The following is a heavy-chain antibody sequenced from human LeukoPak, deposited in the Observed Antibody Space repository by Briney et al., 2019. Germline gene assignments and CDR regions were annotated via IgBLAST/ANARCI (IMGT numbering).Heavy chain of an antibody. D-gene: IGHD2-2*01. CDR2: IYHSGST. Sequence: ASETLSLTCTVSGGSISSSSYYWGWIRQPPGKGLEWIGYIYHSGSTYYNPSLKSRVTISVDRSKNQFSLKLSSVTAADTAVYYCARDSRAYYMDVWGKGTTVTVSS. V-gene: IGHV4-39*07. J-gene: IGHJ6*03. CDR1: GGSISSSSYY. CDR3: ARDSRAYYMDV.